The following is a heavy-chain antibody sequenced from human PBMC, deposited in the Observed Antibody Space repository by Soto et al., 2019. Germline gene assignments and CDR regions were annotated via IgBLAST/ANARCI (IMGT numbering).Heavy chain of an antibody. D-gene: IGHD3-3*01. CDR2: IWYDGSNK. CDR3: ARSDYDFWSGPDSVYNWFDP. J-gene: IGHJ5*02. Sequence: QVQLVESGGGVVQPGRSLRLSCAASGFTFSSYGMHWVRQAPGKGLEWVAVIWYDGSNKYYADSVKGRFTISRDNSKNTLYLQMNSLRAEDTAVYYCARSDYDFWSGPDSVYNWFDPWGQGTLVTVSS. CDR1: GFTFSSYG. V-gene: IGHV3-33*01.